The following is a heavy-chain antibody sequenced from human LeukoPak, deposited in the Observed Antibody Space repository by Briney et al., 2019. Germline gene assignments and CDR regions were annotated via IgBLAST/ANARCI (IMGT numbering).Heavy chain of an antibody. CDR3: ARALHDSSGYYFDY. V-gene: IGHV3-21*01. CDR2: ISNSSPNI. J-gene: IGHJ4*02. D-gene: IGHD3-22*01. Sequence: GGSLRLSCAASGFSFSTYNMNWVRQAPGKGLEWVSSISNSSPNIYYADSVKGRFTISRDSAKDSLFLQMNSLRAEDTAVYYCARALHDSSGYYFDYWGQGTLVTVSS. CDR1: GFSFSTYN.